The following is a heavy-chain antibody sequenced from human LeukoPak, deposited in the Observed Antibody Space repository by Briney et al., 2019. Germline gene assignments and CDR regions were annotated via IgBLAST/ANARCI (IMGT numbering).Heavy chain of an antibody. V-gene: IGHV3-23*01. CDR1: GFTFGDYA. CDR3: AKDLGERYDAFDI. CDR2: ISGSGGST. D-gene: IGHD3-16*01. Sequence: PGRSLRLSCTASGFTFGDYAMSWVRQAPGKGLEWVSAISGSGGSTYYADSVKGRFTISRDNSKNTLYLQMNSLRAEDTAVYYCAKDLGERYDAFDIWGQGTMVTVSS. J-gene: IGHJ3*02.